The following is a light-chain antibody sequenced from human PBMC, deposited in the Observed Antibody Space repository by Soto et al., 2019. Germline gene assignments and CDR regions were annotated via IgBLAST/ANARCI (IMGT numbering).Light chain of an antibody. CDR1: SSDVGSYNN. CDR3: SSYTSSSTRV. Sequence: QSALTQPASVSGSPGQSITISCTGTSSDVGSYNNVSWYQQHPAKAPKLMIYDVSNRPSGVSNRFSGSKSGNTASLTISGLQSEDEADYYCSSYTSSSTRVFGGGTKVTVL. V-gene: IGLV2-14*01. J-gene: IGLJ3*02. CDR2: DVS.